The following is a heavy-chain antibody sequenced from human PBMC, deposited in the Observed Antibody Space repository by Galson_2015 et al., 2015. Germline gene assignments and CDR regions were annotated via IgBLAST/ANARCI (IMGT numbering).Heavy chain of an antibody. J-gene: IGHJ3*02. CDR3: AKHGGAEVAGHSGAYDI. V-gene: IGHV5-51*01. Sequence: QSGAEVKKPGESLKISCKGSGYRFTNYWIGWVRQMPGKGLEWMGIIYPGDSDTRYNPSFQGQVTISVDKSISTAYLQWNSLTASDTAIYYCAKHGGAEVAGHSGAYDIWGQGTMVTVSS. CDR2: IYPGDSDT. CDR1: GYRFTNYW. D-gene: IGHD6-19*01.